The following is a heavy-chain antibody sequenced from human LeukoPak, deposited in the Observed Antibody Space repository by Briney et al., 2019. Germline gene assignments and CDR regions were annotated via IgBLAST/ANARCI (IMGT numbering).Heavy chain of an antibody. Sequence: ASVKVSCKASGYTFTSYDINWVRQATGQGLEWMGWMNPNSGNTGYAQKFQGRVTMTRNTSISTAYMELSSLRSEDTAVYYCARGRISKQQLVYWGQGTLVTVSS. J-gene: IGHJ4*02. D-gene: IGHD6-13*01. CDR1: GYTFTSYD. CDR3: ARGRISKQQLVY. V-gene: IGHV1-8*01. CDR2: MNPNSGNT.